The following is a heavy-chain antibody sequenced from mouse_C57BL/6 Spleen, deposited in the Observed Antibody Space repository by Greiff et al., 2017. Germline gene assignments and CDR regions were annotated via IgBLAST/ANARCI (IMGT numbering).Heavy chain of an antibody. CDR1: GYTFTSYW. CDR3: ARRGYAMDY. CDR2: IDPSDSET. Sequence: VQLQQPGAELVRPGSSVTLSCKASGYTFTSYWMHWVKQRPIQGLEWIGNIDPSDSETHYNQKFKDKATLTVDKSSSTAYMQLSSLTSEDSAVYYCARRGYAMDYWGQGTSVTVSS. V-gene: IGHV1-52*01. J-gene: IGHJ4*01.